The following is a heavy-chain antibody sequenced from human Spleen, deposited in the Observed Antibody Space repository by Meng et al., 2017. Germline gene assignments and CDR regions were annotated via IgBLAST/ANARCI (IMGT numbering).Heavy chain of an antibody. J-gene: IGHJ4*02. CDR3: ARGFSSGSSDKDY. CDR2: INSNTGNP. CDR1: CYSFTRNV. V-gene: IGHV7-4-1*02. D-gene: IGHD6-19*01. Sequence: QPGRTSSELREPGAEVKVSSTVSCYSFTRNVSNWVRQAPGQGLEWMRWINSNTGNPTYSQCFTRRFVFLVDTSVSTAYLQISRLKAEDTAVYYCARGFSSGSSDKDYWGQGTLVTVSS.